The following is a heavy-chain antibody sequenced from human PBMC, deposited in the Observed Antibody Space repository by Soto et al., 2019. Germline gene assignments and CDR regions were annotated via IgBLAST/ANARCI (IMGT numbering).Heavy chain of an antibody. V-gene: IGHV2-5*02. D-gene: IGHD3-10*01. CDR3: AHIYYGSGSHWGCGY. Sequence: QITLKESGPPLVKPTQTLTLTCTCSGFSLSTNGVGVGWLRQPPGKALQWLANIYWDDDKRYSPSLKSRLTTTTDTSKNQVVLRMTNMDPVDTATYYCAHIYYGSGSHWGCGYWGQGTLVTVSS. CDR2: IYWDDDK. J-gene: IGHJ4*02. CDR1: GFSLSTNGVG.